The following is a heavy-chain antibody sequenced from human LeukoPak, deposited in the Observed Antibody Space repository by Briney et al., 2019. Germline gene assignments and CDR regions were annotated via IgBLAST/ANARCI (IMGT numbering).Heavy chain of an antibody. Sequence: KSSETLSLTCTVSGDSIRSSSYYWGWIRQPPGSGLEWIATIFHSGSTYYNPSLKSRVTISVDTSKNQFSLKLSSVTAADTAVYYCAGGLGLIVGAISFDWYFDLWGRGTLVTVSS. CDR3: AGGLGLIVGAISFDWYFDL. J-gene: IGHJ2*01. CDR2: IFHSGST. V-gene: IGHV4-39*07. CDR1: GDSIRSSSYY. D-gene: IGHD1-26*01.